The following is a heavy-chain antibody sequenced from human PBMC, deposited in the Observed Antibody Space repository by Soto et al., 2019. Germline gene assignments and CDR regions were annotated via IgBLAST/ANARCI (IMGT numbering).Heavy chain of an antibody. CDR2: ISSSSSYI. CDR3: ARSITMVRGVTGYRTPYYYYYMDV. V-gene: IGHV3-21*01. D-gene: IGHD3-10*01. Sequence: GGSLRLSCAASGFTFSSYSMNWVRQAPGKGLEWVSSISSSSSYIYYADSVKGRFTISRDNAKNSLYLQMNSLRAEDTAVYYCARSITMVRGVTGYRTPYYYYYMDVWGKGTTVTVSS. CDR1: GFTFSSYS. J-gene: IGHJ6*03.